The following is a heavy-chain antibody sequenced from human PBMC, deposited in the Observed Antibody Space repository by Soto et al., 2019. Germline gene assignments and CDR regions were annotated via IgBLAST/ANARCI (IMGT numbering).Heavy chain of an antibody. CDR1: GFTFSSYS. D-gene: IGHD2-15*01. J-gene: IGHJ4*02. Sequence: GGSLRLSCAASGFTFSSYSMNWVRQAPGKGLEWVSSISSSSSYIYYADSVKGRFTIPRDNAKNSLYLQMNSLRAEDTAVYYCARWLINCSGGSCYSSNFDYWGQGTLVTVSS. CDR3: ARWLINCSGGSCYSSNFDY. CDR2: ISSSSSYI. V-gene: IGHV3-21*01.